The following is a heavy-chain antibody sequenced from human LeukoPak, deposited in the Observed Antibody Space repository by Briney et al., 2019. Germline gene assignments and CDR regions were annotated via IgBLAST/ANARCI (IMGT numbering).Heavy chain of an antibody. D-gene: IGHD4-23*01. J-gene: IGHJ3*02. CDR2: ISSSSTYI. CDR3: ASDDYGGFDI. V-gene: IGHV3-21*01. CDR1: GFTFSTYI. Sequence: GGSLRLSCAASGFTFSTYIMNWVRQAPGKGLEWVSSISSSSTYIYYADSVKGRFTISRDNAKNSLYLQMNSLRAEDTAVYYCASDDYGGFDIWGQGTMVTVSS.